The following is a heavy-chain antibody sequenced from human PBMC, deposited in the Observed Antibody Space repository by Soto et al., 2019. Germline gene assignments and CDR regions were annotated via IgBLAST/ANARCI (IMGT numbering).Heavy chain of an antibody. CDR3: ARGMAEEQIFYYFDY. CDR2: MYNTGST. J-gene: IGHJ4*02. Sequence: SETLSLTCTVSGGSISGYYWSWIRQPPGKGLEWIGYMYNTGSTVYNPSLKNRVTISVDASKSQFYLKLRSVTAADTAVYYCARGMAEEQIFYYFDYWGQGALVTVSS. CDR1: GGSISGYY. V-gene: IGHV4-59*01. D-gene: IGHD3-9*01.